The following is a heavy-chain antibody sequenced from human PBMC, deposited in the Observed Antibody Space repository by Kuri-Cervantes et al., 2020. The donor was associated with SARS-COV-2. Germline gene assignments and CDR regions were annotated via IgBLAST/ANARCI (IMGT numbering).Heavy chain of an antibody. J-gene: IGHJ5*02. V-gene: IGHV3-23*01. CDR2: ISGSGGST. CDR3: AKVINSGSWFDP. Sequence: VGSLRLSCAASGFTFSSYAMSWVRQAPGKGLEWVSAISGSGGSTYYADSVKGRFTISRDNSKNTLYLQMNSLRAEDTAVYYCAKVINSGSWFDPWGQGTLVTVSS. D-gene: IGHD6-19*01. CDR1: GFTFSSYA.